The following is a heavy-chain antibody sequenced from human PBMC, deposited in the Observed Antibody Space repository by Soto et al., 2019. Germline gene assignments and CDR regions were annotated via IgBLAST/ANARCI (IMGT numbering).Heavy chain of an antibody. Sequence: ASVKVSCKASGYMFIDYGISWVRQAPGQGLEWMGWISAFNGHTNYAHKLQGRVTITTDASTSTAYMDLRSLRSDDTAVYYCARGWHRVLRFLEWLPKGDDAFDIWGQGTMVT. D-gene: IGHD3-3*01. V-gene: IGHV1-18*01. CDR2: ISAFNGHT. CDR1: GYMFIDYG. CDR3: ARGWHRVLRFLEWLPKGDDAFDI. J-gene: IGHJ3*02.